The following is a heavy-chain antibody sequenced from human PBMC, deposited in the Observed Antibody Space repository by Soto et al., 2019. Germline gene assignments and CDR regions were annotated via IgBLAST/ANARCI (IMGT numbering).Heavy chain of an antibody. J-gene: IGHJ6*01. CDR3: ARKVDYYYGMDV. V-gene: IGHV4-59*01. CDR2: IYYSGST. Sequence: SETLSLTCTVSGGSISSYYWSWIRQPPGKGLEWIGYIYYSGSTNYNPSLKSRVTISVDTSKNKFSLKLSSVTAADTAVYYCARKVDYYYGMDVWGQGTTVTVSS. CDR1: GGSISSYY.